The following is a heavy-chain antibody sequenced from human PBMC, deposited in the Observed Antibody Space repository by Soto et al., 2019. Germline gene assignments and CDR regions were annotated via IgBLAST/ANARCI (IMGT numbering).Heavy chain of an antibody. D-gene: IGHD2-15*01. V-gene: IGHV2-5*02. J-gene: IGHJ4*02. CDR2: IYWDDDK. CDR3: AHIYLCYPLDY. CDR1: GFSLNTHTVG. Sequence: QITSKESGPTLVKPTQTLTLTCTFSGFSLNTHTVGVGWIRQPPGKALEWLGFIYWDDDKRYSPYLKNRLTITKDTSKNQVVLTMTNMDPVDTGTYYCAHIYLCYPLDYWGQGTLVTVSS.